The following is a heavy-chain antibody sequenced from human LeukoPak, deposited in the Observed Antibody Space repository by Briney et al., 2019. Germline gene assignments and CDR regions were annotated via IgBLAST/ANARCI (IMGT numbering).Heavy chain of an antibody. CDR1: GYTFTSYG. CDR2: ISAYNGNT. CDR3: ARDQKEYYYGRSWFDP. V-gene: IGHV1-18*01. D-gene: IGHD3-10*01. Sequence: ASVKVSCKASGYTFTSYGISWVRQAPGQGLEWMGWISAYNGNTNYAQKLQGRVTMTTDTSTSTAYMELRSLRSDDTAVYYCARDQKEYYYGRSWFDPWGQGTLVAVSS. J-gene: IGHJ5*02.